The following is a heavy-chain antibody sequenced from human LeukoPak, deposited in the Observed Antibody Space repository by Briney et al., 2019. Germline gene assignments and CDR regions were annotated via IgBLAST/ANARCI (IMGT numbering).Heavy chain of an antibody. CDR2: ISSSGYSA. D-gene: IGHD5-12*01. Sequence: GGSLRLSCAASGFTFSNYGMSWVRQAPGKGLEWVSAISSSGYSAYYVDSVKGRFTISRDNSKNTQYLQMNSLRAEDTAVYYCAKRLSAFDIWGQGTMVAVSS. CDR3: AKRLSAFDI. CDR1: GFTFSNYG. V-gene: IGHV3-23*01. J-gene: IGHJ3*02.